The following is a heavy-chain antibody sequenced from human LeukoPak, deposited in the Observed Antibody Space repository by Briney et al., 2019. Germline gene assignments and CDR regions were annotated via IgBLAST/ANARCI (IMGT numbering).Heavy chain of an antibody. CDR3: ARHQGGWITGGFDI. CDR1: GTAFRTYA. D-gene: IGHD2-2*03. CDR2: ISINGGST. J-gene: IGHJ3*02. Sequence: GGSLRLSCSASGTAFRTYAMHWVRQPPGKGLYYVSAISINGGSTYYADSVRGRFTISRDNSKNTLYLQMNSLRAEDTAMYYCARHQGGWITGGFDIWGQGTLVTVSS. V-gene: IGHV3-64*04.